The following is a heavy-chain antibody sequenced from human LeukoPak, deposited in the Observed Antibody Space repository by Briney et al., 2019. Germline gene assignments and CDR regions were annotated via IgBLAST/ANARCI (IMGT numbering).Heavy chain of an antibody. D-gene: IGHD3-22*01. J-gene: IGHJ4*02. V-gene: IGHV4-39*01. CDR2: IYYSGST. CDR3: ASIYDSSGE. Sequence: SGTLSLTCTVSGGSISSSSYYWGWIRQPPGKGLEWIGSIYYSGSTYYNPSLKSRVTISVDTSRNQFSLKLSSVTAADTAVYYCASIYDSSGEWGQGTLVTVSS. CDR1: GGSISSSSYY.